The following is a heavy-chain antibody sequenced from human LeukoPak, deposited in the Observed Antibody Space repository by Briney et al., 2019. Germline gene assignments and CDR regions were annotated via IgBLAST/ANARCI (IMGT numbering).Heavy chain of an antibody. Sequence: GASVKVSCKASGYTFTGYYMHWVRQAPGQGLEWMGRINPNSGGTNYAQKFQGRVTMTRDTSISTAYMELSRLRSDDTAVYYCARVRGRIAAAGVYNWFDPWGQGTLVTVSS. D-gene: IGHD6-13*01. CDR2: INPNSGGT. J-gene: IGHJ5*02. CDR1: GYTFTGYY. CDR3: ARVRGRIAAAGVYNWFDP. V-gene: IGHV1-2*06.